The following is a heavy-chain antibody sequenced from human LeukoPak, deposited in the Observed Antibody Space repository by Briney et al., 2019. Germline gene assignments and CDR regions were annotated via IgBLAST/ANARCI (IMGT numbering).Heavy chain of an antibody. D-gene: IGHD2-2*02. Sequence: GGSLRLSCAASGFTFSNYGMEWVRPAPGKGREWVLAISGGGGSTYYADSVKGRFTISRANTKDTLNLQMTSLRAEDTAVHYCANIVVVPAAIAYWGQGTLVTVSS. CDR2: ISGGGGST. V-gene: IGHV3-23*01. CDR3: ANIVVVPAAIAY. J-gene: IGHJ4*02. CDR1: GFTFSNYG.